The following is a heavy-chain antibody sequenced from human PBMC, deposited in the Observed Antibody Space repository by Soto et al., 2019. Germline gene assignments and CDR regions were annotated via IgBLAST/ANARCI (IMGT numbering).Heavy chain of an antibody. CDR3: VRSGSRGPFDY. J-gene: IGHJ4*02. CDR2: IYSGGST. D-gene: IGHD3-22*01. V-gene: IGHV3-53*01. Sequence: VSLRLSCAASGFTVSSNYMSWVRQAPWKGLEWVSVIYSGGSTYYADSVKGRFTISRDNSKNTLYLQMNSLRAEDTAVYYCVRSGSRGPFDYWGQGTLVTVSS. CDR1: GFTVSSNY.